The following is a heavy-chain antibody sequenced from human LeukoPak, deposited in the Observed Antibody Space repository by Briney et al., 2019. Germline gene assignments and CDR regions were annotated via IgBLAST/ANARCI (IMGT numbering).Heavy chain of an antibody. V-gene: IGHV3-11*04. CDR2: ISSSGSTI. CDR3: ARSRAGLSHRKGVSDY. D-gene: IGHD2-8*01. CDR1: GFTFSDYY. J-gene: IGHJ4*02. Sequence: PGGSLRLSGAASGFTFSDYYMSWIRQAPGKGLEWVSYISSSGSTIYYADSVKGRFTISRDNAKNSLYLQMNSLRAEDTAVYYCARSRAGLSHRKGVSDYWGQGTLVTVSS.